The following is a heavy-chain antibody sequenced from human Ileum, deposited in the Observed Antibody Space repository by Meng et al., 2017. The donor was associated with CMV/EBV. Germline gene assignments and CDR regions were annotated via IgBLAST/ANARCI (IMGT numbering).Heavy chain of an antibody. J-gene: IGHJ4*02. CDR3: ARVAGITVVRNQLGYFDN. CDR1: YSHSSDW. D-gene: IGHD3-10*01. Sequence: YSHSSDWWSWVRQTPGKGLEWIGEIYHSESTNYSPSLRSRITISVDKSKNQFSLKMRSVTAADTAVYFCARVAGITVVRNQLGYFDNWGQGTLVTVSS. CDR2: IYHSEST. V-gene: IGHV4-4*01.